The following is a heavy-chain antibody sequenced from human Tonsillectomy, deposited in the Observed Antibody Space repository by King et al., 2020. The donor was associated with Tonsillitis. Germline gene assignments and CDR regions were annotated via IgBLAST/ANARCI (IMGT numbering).Heavy chain of an antibody. CDR3: ARALERSDPVAY. J-gene: IGHJ4*02. CDR2: INHSGST. V-gene: IGHV4-34*01. Sequence: VQLQQWGAGLLKPSETLSLTCAVFGGSLSGYYWTWIRQPPGKGLEWIGEINHSGSTNYNPSLKSRVTISVDTSKNQFSLKLNSVTAADTAAYYCARALERSDPVAYCRQATLFTVSS. CDR1: GGSLSGYY.